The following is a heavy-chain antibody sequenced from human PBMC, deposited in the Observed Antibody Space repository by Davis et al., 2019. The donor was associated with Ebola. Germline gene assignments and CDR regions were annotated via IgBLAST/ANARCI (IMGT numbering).Heavy chain of an antibody. J-gene: IGHJ5*02. V-gene: IGHV4-59*01. CDR3: ARLGFCSTASCPFDP. CDR2: MYYSGAT. CDR1: GGSISDSY. D-gene: IGHD2-2*01. Sequence: MPSETLSLTCTVAGGSISDSYWSWIRQPHGKGLEWIGYMYYSGATNYNPSLKGRVNISLATSKNQFSLKVNSVTAADTAVYYRARLGFCSTASCPFDPWGQGTLVTVSS.